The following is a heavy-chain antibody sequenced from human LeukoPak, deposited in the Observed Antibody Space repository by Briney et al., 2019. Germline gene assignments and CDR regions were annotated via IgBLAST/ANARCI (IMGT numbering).Heavy chain of an antibody. J-gene: IGHJ4*02. CDR2: INPNSGGT. Sequence: ASVKVSCKASGYTFTGYYMHWVRQAPGQGLEWMGWINPNSGGTNYAQKFQGWVTMTRDTSISTAYMELSRLRSDDTAVYYCARCYSGGSCYYGDYFDYWGQGTLVTVSS. V-gene: IGHV1-2*04. D-gene: IGHD2-15*01. CDR3: ARCYSGGSCYYGDYFDY. CDR1: GYTFTGYY.